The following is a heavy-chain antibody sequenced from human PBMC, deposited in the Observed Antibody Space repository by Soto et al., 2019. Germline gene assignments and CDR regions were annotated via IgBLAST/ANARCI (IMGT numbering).Heavy chain of an antibody. D-gene: IGHD2-15*01. CDR2: IYPGDSDT. V-gene: IGHV5-51*01. J-gene: IGHJ4*02. CDR3: ARGRSCSGGSCYPAAFDY. CDR1: GYSFTSYW. Sequence: PGESLKISCKGSGYSFTSYWIVWVRQMPGKGLEWMGIIYPGDSDTRHSPSFQGQVTISADKSISTAYLQWSSLKASDTAMFYCARGRSCSGGSCYPAAFDYWGQGTLVTVSS.